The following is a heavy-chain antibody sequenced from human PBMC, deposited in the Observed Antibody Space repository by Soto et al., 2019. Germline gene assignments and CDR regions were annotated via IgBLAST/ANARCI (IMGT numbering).Heavy chain of an antibody. D-gene: IGHD3-22*01. J-gene: IGHJ3*01. CDR1: GYTLTGYY. V-gene: IGHV1-2*02. CDR2: LNPDSGEA. Sequence: QAQLVQSGAEVKKPGTSLRVSCKASGYTLTGYYLHWVRQAPGQGLEWMGWLNPDSGEAIYAQRFEGRVSMTRDTTISTDYMDVKRLGSDDTAVYYCARGGYYDSGIYKGDLDVWGQGTLVTVSS. CDR3: ARGGYYDSGIYKGDLDV.